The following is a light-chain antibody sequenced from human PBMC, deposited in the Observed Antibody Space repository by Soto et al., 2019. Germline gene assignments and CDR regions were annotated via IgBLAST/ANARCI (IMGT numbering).Light chain of an antibody. CDR2: LNSDGSH. CDR3: QTWGNGIRV. J-gene: IGLJ2*01. Sequence: QPVLTQSPSASASLGASVKLTCTLSSGHSSYAIAWHQQQPEKGPRYLMKLNSDGSHSKGDGIPDRFSGSSSGAERYLTISSLQSEDEADYYCQTWGNGIRVFGGGPKLTVL. CDR1: SGHSSYA. V-gene: IGLV4-69*01.